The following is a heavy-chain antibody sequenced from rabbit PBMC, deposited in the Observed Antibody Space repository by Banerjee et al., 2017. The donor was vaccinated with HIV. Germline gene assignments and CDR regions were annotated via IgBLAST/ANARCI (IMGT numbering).Heavy chain of an antibody. Sequence: QEQLVESGGGLVKPGGTLTLTCKASGIDFNSHCHMCWVRQAPGKGLEWIGCIYAGGSGSTYYASWAKGRVTISKTSSTTVTLQMTSLTAADTATYFCARDIGDVDAGNFHFKLWGPGTLVTVS. J-gene: IGHJ4*01. CDR3: ARDIGDVDAGNFHFKL. V-gene: IGHV1S45*01. CDR2: IYAGGSGST. CDR1: GIDFNSHCH. D-gene: IGHD4-2*01.